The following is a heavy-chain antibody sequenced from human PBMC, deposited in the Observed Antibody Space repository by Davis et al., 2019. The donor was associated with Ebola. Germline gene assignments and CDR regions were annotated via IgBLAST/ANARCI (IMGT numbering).Heavy chain of an antibody. D-gene: IGHD6-6*01. CDR3: AREGIAARPGAFDI. CDR2: IIPIFGTA. V-gene: IGHV1-69*13. Sequence: AASVKVSCKASGYTFTSYGISWVRQAPGQGLEWMGGIIPIFGTANYAQKFQGRVTITADESTSTAYMELSSLRSEDTAVYYCAREGIAARPGAFDIWGQGTMVTVSS. J-gene: IGHJ3*02. CDR1: GYTFTSYG.